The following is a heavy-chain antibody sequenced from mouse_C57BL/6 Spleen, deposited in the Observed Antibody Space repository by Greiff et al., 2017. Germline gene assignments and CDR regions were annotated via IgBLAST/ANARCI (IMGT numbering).Heavy chain of an antibody. J-gene: IGHJ3*01. D-gene: IGHD2-5*01. CDR2: IDPSDSYT. CDR3: ARVYYSNYGFAY. Sequence: QVQLQQPGAELVKPGASVKLSCKASGYTFTSYWMQWVKQRPGQGLEWIGEIDPSDSYTNYNQKFKGKATLTVDTSSSTAYMQLSSLTSQDSAVYYCARVYYSNYGFAYWGQGTLVTVSA. CDR1: GYTFTSYW. V-gene: IGHV1-50*01.